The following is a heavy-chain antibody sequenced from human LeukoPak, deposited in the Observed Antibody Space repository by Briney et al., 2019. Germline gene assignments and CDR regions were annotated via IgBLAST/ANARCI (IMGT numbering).Heavy chain of an antibody. Sequence: SETLSLTCTVSGYSISSGYYWGWIRQPPGKGLEWIGYIYYSGSTNYNPSLKSRVTISVDTSKNQFSLKLSSVTAADTAVYYCARGAYDSSGYYYMAWDYYFDYWGQGTLVTVSS. V-gene: IGHV4-61*01. CDR3: ARGAYDSSGYYYMAWDYYFDY. J-gene: IGHJ4*02. CDR2: IYYSGST. D-gene: IGHD3-22*01. CDR1: GYSISSGYY.